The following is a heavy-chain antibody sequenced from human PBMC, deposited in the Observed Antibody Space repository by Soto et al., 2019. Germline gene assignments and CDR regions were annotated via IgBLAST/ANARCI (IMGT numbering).Heavy chain of an antibody. CDR3: ASPIPHDSSGYYRGGIDY. CDR1: GVSISSSSYY. V-gene: IGHV4-39*01. CDR2: IYYSGST. Sequence: QLQLQESGPGLVKPSETLSLTCTVSGVSISSSSYYWGWIRQPPGKGLEWIGSIYYSGSTYYSPSLKSRVTIFVDTSKNQFSLKLSSVTAADTAVYYCASPIPHDSSGYYRGGIDYWGQGTLVTVSS. J-gene: IGHJ4*02. D-gene: IGHD3-22*01.